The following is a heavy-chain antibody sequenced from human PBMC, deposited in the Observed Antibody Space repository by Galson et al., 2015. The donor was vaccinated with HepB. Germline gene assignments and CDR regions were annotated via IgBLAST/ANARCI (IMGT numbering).Heavy chain of an antibody. J-gene: IGHJ4*02. V-gene: IGHV3-74*01. CDR2: INSDGTTI. Sequence: LRLSCAASRFAFSGYWMHWVRQAPGKGLMWVSRINSDGTTINYADSVKGRFTISRDNSKNTLYLQMNSLRAEDTGFYYCATAGSYRFDYWGQGTLATVSS. D-gene: IGHD6-6*01. CDR3: ATAGSYRFDY. CDR1: RFAFSGYW.